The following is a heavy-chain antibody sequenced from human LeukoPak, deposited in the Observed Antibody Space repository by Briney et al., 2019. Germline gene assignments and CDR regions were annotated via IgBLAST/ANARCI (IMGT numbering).Heavy chain of an antibody. CDR1: GLTFSSYA. CDR2: ISGSGGNT. V-gene: IGHV3-23*01. Sequence: GGSLRLSCAASGLTFSSYAMNWVRQAPGKGLEWVSAISGSGGNTYYADSVKGRFTISRDNSKNTLHLQMNSLRAEDTAVYYCAKGNHDYGDYEDYWGQGTLVTVSS. CDR3: AKGNHDYGDYEDY. D-gene: IGHD4-17*01. J-gene: IGHJ4*02.